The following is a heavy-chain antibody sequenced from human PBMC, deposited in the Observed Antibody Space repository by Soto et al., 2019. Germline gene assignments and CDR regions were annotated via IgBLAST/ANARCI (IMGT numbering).Heavy chain of an antibody. CDR2: INAYNGNT. J-gene: IGHJ4*02. Sequence: QVQLVQSGAEVKKPGASVKVSCKASGYTFTSYGISWVRKAHGQGLEWMGWINAYNGNTRYAQKLQGRVTMTTDTSTRTAYMELRSLRSDATAVYCCARDQAMCQFDYGGQGTLVTVSS. CDR1: GYTFTSYG. D-gene: IGHD5-18*01. V-gene: IGHV1-18*01. CDR3: ARDQAMCQFDY.